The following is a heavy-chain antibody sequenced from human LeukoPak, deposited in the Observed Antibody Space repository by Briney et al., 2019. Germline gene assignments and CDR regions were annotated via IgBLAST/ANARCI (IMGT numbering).Heavy chain of an antibody. CDR3: ARLYYDSSGFDY. J-gene: IGHJ4*02. Sequence: PSETLSLTCTVSGGSISSSSYYWAWIRQPPGKGPEWTGTMFYSGSAYYNPSLESRVTISADTSKNQFSLKLNSVTAADTAVYYCARLYYDSSGFDYWGQGTLVTVSS. D-gene: IGHD3-22*01. V-gene: IGHV4-39*01. CDR1: GGSISSSSYY. CDR2: MFYSGSA.